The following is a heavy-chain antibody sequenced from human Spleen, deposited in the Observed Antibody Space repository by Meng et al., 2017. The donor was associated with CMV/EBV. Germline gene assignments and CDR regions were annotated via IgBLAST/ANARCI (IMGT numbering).Heavy chain of an antibody. CDR1: GGSLSSSNW. CDR2: IHHTGST. D-gene: IGHD3-22*01. Sequence: CAVSGGSLSSSNWWSWVRQPPGKGLEWIGDIHHTGSTNYNPSLKSRVTISVDKSQNQFSLRLSSVTAADTAVYYCAREVRGYYYYFDYWGQGTLVTVSS. CDR3: AREVRGYYYYFDY. J-gene: IGHJ4*02. V-gene: IGHV4-4*02.